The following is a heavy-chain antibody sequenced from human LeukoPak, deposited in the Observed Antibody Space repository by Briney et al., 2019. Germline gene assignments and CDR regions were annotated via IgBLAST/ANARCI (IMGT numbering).Heavy chain of an antibody. CDR2: IIPIFGTA. J-gene: IGHJ4*02. CDR1: GGTFSSYA. CDR3: AVSTSCYMDPLIPDCHYFDY. D-gene: IGHD2-2*02. V-gene: IGHV1-69*05. Sequence: SVKVSCKASGGTFSSYAISWVRQAPGQGLEWMGGIIPIFGTANYAQKFQGRVTITTDESTSTAYMELSSLRSEDTAAYYCAVSTSCYMDPLIPDCHYFDYWGQGTLVTVSS.